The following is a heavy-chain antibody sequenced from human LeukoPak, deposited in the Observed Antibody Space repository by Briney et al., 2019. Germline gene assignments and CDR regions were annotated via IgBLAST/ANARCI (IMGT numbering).Heavy chain of an antibody. D-gene: IGHD5-12*01. V-gene: IGHV3-30*18. CDR1: GFTFSSYG. CDR3: AKDRYSTHNWFDP. J-gene: IGHJ5*02. Sequence: GGSLRLSCAASGFTFSSYGMHWVRQAPGKGLEWVAIISYDGSNKYYADSVKGRFTISRDNSKDTLYLQMNSLRTEDTAVYYCAKDRYSTHNWFDPWGQGTLVTVSS. CDR2: ISYDGSNK.